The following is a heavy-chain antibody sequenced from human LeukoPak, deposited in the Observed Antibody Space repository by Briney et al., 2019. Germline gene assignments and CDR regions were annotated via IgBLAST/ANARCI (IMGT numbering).Heavy chain of an antibody. CDR3: ARGEGTLTTSPFDY. J-gene: IGHJ4*02. D-gene: IGHD4-17*01. Sequence: GGSLRLSCAASGFTFSSYSMNWVRQAPGKGLEWVASIRSSSSYIYYADSVKGRFTISRDNANNSLNLQMNSLRAEDTAVYYCARGEGTLTTSPFDYWGQGTLVTVSS. CDR2: IRSSSSYI. V-gene: IGHV3-21*01. CDR1: GFTFSSYS.